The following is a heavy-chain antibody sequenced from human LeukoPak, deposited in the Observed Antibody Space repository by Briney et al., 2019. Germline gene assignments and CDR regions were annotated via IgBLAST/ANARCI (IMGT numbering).Heavy chain of an antibody. J-gene: IGHJ4*02. Sequence: GGSLRLSCAASGFTFSTYSMNWVRQAPGKGLEWVSSISSSSSYIYFADSVKGRFTISRDNAKNSLYLQMNSLRAEDTAVYYCARDGRDGYNFDNWGQGTLVTVSS. CDR1: GFTFSTYS. V-gene: IGHV3-21*01. D-gene: IGHD5-24*01. CDR2: ISSSSSYI. CDR3: ARDGRDGYNFDN.